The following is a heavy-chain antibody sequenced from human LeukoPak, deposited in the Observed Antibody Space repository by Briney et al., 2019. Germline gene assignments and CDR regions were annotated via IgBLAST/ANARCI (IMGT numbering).Heavy chain of an antibody. CDR1: GYGFSNYW. Sequence: GESLKISCKGFGYGFSNYWIGWVRQMPGKGLEWMGIIYPDDSDTRYSPSFEGQVTVSAAKSISTAYLQWSSLKTSDTAMYYCARRSSIGSPLFDYWGQGTLVTVSS. CDR2: IYPDDSDT. CDR3: ARRSSIGSPLFDY. V-gene: IGHV5-51*01. J-gene: IGHJ4*02. D-gene: IGHD5/OR15-5a*01.